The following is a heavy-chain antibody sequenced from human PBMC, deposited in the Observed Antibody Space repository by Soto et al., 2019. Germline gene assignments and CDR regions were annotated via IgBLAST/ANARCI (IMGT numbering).Heavy chain of an antibody. V-gene: IGHV1-69*13. CDR3: ARGEYSGYENSSYYGLDV. J-gene: IGHJ6*01. CDR1: GGPFSSYA. CDR2: IIPIFGTA. Sequence: SVKVSFKASGGPFSSYAISLVRQAPGQGLEWMGGIIPIFGTANYAQKFQGRVTITADESTSTAYMELSSLRSEDTAVYYCARGEYSGYENSSYYGLDVWGQGTTVTVSS. D-gene: IGHD5-12*01.